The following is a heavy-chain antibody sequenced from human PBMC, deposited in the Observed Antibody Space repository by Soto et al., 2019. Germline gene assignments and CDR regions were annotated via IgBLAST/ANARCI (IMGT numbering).Heavy chain of an antibody. D-gene: IGHD3-16*01. V-gene: IGHV1-69*12. Sequence: QVQLVQSGAEVKKPGSSVKVSCKASGGTFSSYAISWVRQAPGQGLEWMGGIIPIFGTANYAQKFQGRVQITADESTSTAYMELSSLISEDTAVYYCARDRGLTGFNYYGMDVWGQGTTVTVSS. CDR2: IIPIFGTA. CDR1: GGTFSSYA. CDR3: ARDRGLTGFNYYGMDV. J-gene: IGHJ6*02.